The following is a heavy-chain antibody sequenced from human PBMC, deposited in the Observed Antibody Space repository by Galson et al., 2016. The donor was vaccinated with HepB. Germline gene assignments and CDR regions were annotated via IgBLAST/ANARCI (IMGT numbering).Heavy chain of an antibody. CDR3: AREGKGGFDI. Sequence: SLRLSCAVSGFTFSIYAMSWVRQAPGKGLEWVSAISSSGDRVYYAYSVKGRFTISRDNSKNTLYLQMNSLRVEDTAVYYCAREGKGGFDIWGQGTMVTVSS. J-gene: IGHJ3*02. CDR1: GFTFSIYA. D-gene: IGHD2-15*01. CDR2: ISSSGDRV. V-gene: IGHV3-23*01.